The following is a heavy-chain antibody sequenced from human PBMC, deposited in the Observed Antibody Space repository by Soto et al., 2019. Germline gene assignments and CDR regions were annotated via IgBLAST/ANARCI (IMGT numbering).Heavy chain of an antibody. D-gene: IGHD4-4*01. CDR1: GYTFSVYH. Sequence: QVHLVQSGAEVKQPGASVKVSCKASGYTFSVYHMHWVRQAPGQGLEWMGWVHPNSGGTNYAQSFEGRVTMTRDTSINTTYMERSSLTSDDTAVYYCAKELQRGMDVWGQGTTVTVSS. CDR2: VHPNSGGT. J-gene: IGHJ6*02. V-gene: IGHV1-2*02. CDR3: AKELQRGMDV.